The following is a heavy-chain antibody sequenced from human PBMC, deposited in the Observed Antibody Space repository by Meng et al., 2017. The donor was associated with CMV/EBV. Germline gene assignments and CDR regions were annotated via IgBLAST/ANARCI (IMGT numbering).Heavy chain of an antibody. CDR2: ISSSSSYI. CDR3: ARGFSITALSDY. V-gene: IGHV3-21*01. Sequence: GESLKISCAASGFTFSSYSMNWVRQARGKGLEWVSSISSSSSYIYYADSVKGRFTISRDNAKNSLYLQMTSLRAEDTAVYYCARGFSITALSDYWGQGTLVTVSS. CDR1: GFTFSSYS. D-gene: IGHD1-14*01. J-gene: IGHJ4*02.